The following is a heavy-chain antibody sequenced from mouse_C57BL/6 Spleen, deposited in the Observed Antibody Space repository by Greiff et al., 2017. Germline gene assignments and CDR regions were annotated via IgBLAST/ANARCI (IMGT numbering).Heavy chain of an antibody. Sequence: QVQLQQPGAELVKPGASVKLSCKASGYTFTSYWMHWVKQRPRQGLEWIGMIHPNSGSTNYNEKFKSKATLTVDKSSSTAYMQLSSLTSEDSAVYYCARDIYDYDWYFDVWGTGTTVTVSS. J-gene: IGHJ1*03. CDR2: IHPNSGST. V-gene: IGHV1-64*01. CDR1: GYTFTSYW. CDR3: ARDIYDYDWYFDV. D-gene: IGHD2-4*01.